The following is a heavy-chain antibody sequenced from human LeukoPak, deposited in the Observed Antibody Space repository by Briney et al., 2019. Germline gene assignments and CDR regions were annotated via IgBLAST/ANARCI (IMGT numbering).Heavy chain of an antibody. CDR2: IDYRERT. D-gene: IGHD3-16*01. CDR1: GGSITTSGHY. CDR3: ANYVSGTMRDY. V-gene: IGHV4-39*01. J-gene: IGHJ4*02. Sequence: SSETLSLTCTVSGGSITTSGHYWGWIRQPPGKGLEWIGSIDYRERTTYNPSLKSRVTISADTSRNQFSLKLSSVTATDTAVYYCANYVSGTMRDYWGQGTLVTVSS.